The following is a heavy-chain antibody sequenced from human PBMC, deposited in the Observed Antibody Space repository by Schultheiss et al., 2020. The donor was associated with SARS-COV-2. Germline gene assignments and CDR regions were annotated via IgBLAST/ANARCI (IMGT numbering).Heavy chain of an antibody. CDR2: INSDGSST. J-gene: IGHJ4*02. CDR3: ARVTRIQYSYGPYYFDY. V-gene: IGHV3-74*01. CDR1: GFTFSSYW. Sequence: GGSLRLSCAASGFTFSSYWMHWVRQAPGKGLVWVSRINSDGSSTSYADSVKGRFTISRDNAKNTLYLQMNSLRAEDTAVYYCARVTRIQYSYGPYYFDYWGQGTLVTVFS. D-gene: IGHD5-18*01.